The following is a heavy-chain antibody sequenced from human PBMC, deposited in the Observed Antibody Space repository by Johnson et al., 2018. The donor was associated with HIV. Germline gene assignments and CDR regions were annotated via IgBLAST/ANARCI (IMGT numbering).Heavy chain of an antibody. J-gene: IGHJ3*02. D-gene: IGHD6-19*01. Sequence: VQLVESGGGVVRPGGSLRLSCAASGFTFDDYGMSWVRQAPGKGLAWVSGISSDGSDTAYADSVKGRFTISRDNAKRTLYLQMNSLRAEDTAVYYCARKQWLEIPSDAFDIWGQGTMVTVSS. CDR3: ARKQWLEIPSDAFDI. V-gene: IGHV3-20*04. CDR2: ISSDGSDT. CDR1: GFTFDDYG.